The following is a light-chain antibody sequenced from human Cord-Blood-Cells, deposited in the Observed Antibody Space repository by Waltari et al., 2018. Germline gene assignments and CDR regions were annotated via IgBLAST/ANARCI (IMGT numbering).Light chain of an antibody. CDR1: SSDVGGYNY. Sequence: QSALTQPASVPGSPGQSITISCTGTSSDVGGYNYVSWYQQPPGKAHKLMIYEVSNRPSGVSNRFSGSKSGNTASLTISGLQAEDEADYYCSSYTSSSTLVFGGGTKLTVL. V-gene: IGLV2-14*01. CDR3: SSYTSSSTLV. J-gene: IGLJ2*01. CDR2: EVS.